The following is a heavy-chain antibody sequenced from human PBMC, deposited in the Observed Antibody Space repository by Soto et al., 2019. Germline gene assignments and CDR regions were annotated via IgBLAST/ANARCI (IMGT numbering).Heavy chain of an antibody. CDR3: ATRPPPYCDCPLDY. D-gene: IGHD3-9*01. Sequence: GGSLRLSCAASGFTFSGSDIHWVRQAPGKGLEWVGRIKSKIEGGTTDYAAPVKGRFTISRDDSKNTVHLQINSLRIEDTAVYYCATRPPPYCDCPLDYWGQGALVTVSS. J-gene: IGHJ4*02. CDR2: IKSKIEGGTT. CDR1: GFTFSGSD. V-gene: IGHV3-15*07.